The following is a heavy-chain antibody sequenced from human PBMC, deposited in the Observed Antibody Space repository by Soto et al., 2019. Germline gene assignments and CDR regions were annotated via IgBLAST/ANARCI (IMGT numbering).Heavy chain of an antibody. V-gene: IGHV1-46*03. CDR3: ARDRGVVVVPAAMSLQT. D-gene: IGHD2-2*01. CDR1: GYTFTSYY. Sequence: ASVKVSCKASGYTFTSYYMHWVRQAPGQGLEWMGIINPSGGSTSYAQKFQGRVTMTRDTSTSTVYMELSSLRSEDTAVYYCARDRGVVVVPAAMSLQTWGQGTLVTVS. J-gene: IGHJ5*02. CDR2: INPSGGST.